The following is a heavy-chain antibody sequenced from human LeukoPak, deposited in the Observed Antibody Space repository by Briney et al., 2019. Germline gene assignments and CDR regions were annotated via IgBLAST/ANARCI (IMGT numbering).Heavy chain of an antibody. CDR1: GGSISSSSYY. D-gene: IGHD3-22*01. J-gene: IGHJ3*02. CDR2: IYYSGST. Sequence: PSETLSLTRTVSGGSISSSSYYWGWIRQPPGKGLEWIGSIYYSGSTYYNPSPKSRVTISVDTSKNQFSLKLSSVTAADTAVYYCARLTYYYDSSGPDAFDIRGQGTMVTVSS. V-gene: IGHV4-39*01. CDR3: ARLTYYYDSSGPDAFDI.